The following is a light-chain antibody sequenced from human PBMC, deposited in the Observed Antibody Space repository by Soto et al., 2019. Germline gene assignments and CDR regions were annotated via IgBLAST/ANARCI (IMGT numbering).Light chain of an antibody. Sequence: EIVMTQSPATLSVSPGDRATLSCRASQSISSNLAWYQQIPGQAPRLLIFGASTRATGIPDRFRGSGSGTEFTLTISSLQSEDFAVYYCQQFNSYPYTFGQGTKLEIK. CDR2: GAS. CDR3: QQFNSYPYT. J-gene: IGKJ2*01. V-gene: IGKV3-15*01. CDR1: QSISSN.